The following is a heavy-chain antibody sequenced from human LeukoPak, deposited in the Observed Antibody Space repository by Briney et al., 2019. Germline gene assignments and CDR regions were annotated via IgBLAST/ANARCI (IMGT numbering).Heavy chain of an antibody. CDR2: IRYDGSNK. CDR3: AKESGEPYYFDY. V-gene: IGHV3-30*02. D-gene: IGHD1-26*01. Sequence: PGGSLGLSCAASGFTFSSYGMHWVRQAPGKGLEWGAFIRYDGSNKYYADSVKGRFTISRDNPKNTLYLKMNSLRAEDTAVYYCAKESGEPYYFDYWGQGTLVTVSS. J-gene: IGHJ4*02. CDR1: GFTFSSYG.